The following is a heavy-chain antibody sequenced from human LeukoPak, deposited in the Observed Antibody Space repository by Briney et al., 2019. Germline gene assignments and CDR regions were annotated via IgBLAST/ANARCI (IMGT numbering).Heavy chain of an antibody. Sequence: SETLSLTCAVYGGSFSGYYWSWIRQPPGKGLEWIGEINHSGSTNYNPSLKSRVTISVDTSKNQFSLKLSSVTAADTAVYYRARDAGRRYCSGGSCYYYYGMDVWGQGTTVTVSS. CDR2: INHSGST. J-gene: IGHJ6*02. CDR1: GGSFSGYY. D-gene: IGHD2-15*01. V-gene: IGHV4-34*01. CDR3: ARDAGRRYCSGGSCYYYYGMDV.